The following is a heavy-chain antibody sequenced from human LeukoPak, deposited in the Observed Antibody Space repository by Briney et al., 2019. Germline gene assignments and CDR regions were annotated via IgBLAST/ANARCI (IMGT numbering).Heavy chain of an antibody. CDR3: ARGPSYCGGHCYYYFDY. Sequence: PGGSLRLSCAASGFTFSRHWMSWVRQAPGKGLEWVANINEDGGEKSYVDSVKGRFTISRDNAKNSLYLQMNSVKAEDTAVYYCARGPSYCGGHCYYYFDYWGQGTLVAVSS. J-gene: IGHJ4*02. D-gene: IGHD2-21*01. CDR1: GFTFSRHW. V-gene: IGHV3-7*01. CDR2: INEDGGEK.